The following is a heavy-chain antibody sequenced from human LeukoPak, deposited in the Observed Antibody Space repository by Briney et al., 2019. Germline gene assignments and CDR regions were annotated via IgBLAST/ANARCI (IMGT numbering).Heavy chain of an antibody. Sequence: SETLSLTCTVSGGSISSSSYYWGWLRQPPGKGLEWIGSIYYSGSTYYNPSLKSRVTISVDTSKNQSSLKLSSVTAADTAVYYCARFRIAAAGTVIWFDPWGQGTLVTVSS. J-gene: IGHJ5*02. CDR1: GGSISSSSYY. CDR2: IYYSGST. V-gene: IGHV4-39*01. CDR3: ARFRIAAAGTVIWFDP. D-gene: IGHD6-13*01.